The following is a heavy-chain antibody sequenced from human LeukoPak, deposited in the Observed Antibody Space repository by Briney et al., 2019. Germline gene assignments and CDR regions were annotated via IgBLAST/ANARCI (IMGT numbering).Heavy chain of an antibody. CDR2: INWNGGST. CDR1: GFTFDDYG. J-gene: IGHJ4*02. D-gene: IGHD4-23*01. V-gene: IGHV3-20*04. Sequence: GGSLRLSCAASGFTFDDYGMSWVRQAPGKGLEWVSGINWNGGSTGYADSVKGRFTISRDNAKNSLYLQMNSLRAEDTGVYYCARSFYVGKSDYWGQGTLVTVSS. CDR3: ARSFYVGKSDY.